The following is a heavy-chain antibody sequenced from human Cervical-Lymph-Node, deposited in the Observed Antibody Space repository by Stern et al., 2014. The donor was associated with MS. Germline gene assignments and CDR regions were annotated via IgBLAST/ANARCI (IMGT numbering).Heavy chain of an antibody. CDR1: GFSFSRYA. J-gene: IGHJ4*02. Sequence: QDQLVQSGGGVVQPGRSLRLSCAASGFSFSRYAMHWVRQAPGKGLERVALIWYDGSNPYYADSVTGRFTISRDNFKNTLYLQMNSLRAEDTAVYYCASAYSSSHYYFDYWGQGTLVTVSS. CDR3: ASAYSSSHYYFDY. CDR2: IWYDGSNP. D-gene: IGHD6-13*01. V-gene: IGHV3-33*01.